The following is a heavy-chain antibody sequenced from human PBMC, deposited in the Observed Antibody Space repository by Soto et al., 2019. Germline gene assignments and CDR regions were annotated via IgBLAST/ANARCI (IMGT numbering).Heavy chain of an antibody. J-gene: IGHJ4*02. V-gene: IGHV4-59*01. CDR3: ARRLPVGATMDY. Sequence: PSETLSLTCTVSGGSISSYYWSWIRQPPGKGLEWIGYIYYSGSTNYNPSPKSRVTISVDTSKNQFSLKLSSVTAADTAVYYCARRLPVGATMDYWGQGTLVTVSS. D-gene: IGHD1-26*01. CDR2: IYYSGST. CDR1: GGSISSYY.